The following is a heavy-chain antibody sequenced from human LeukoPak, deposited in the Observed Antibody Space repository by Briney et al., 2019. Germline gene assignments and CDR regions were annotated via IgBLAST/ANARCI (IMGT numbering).Heavy chain of an antibody. CDR2: IGSSGSTI. CDR1: GFTFSDYY. J-gene: IGHJ6*02. CDR3: AREYCSSTSCSLDGMDV. D-gene: IGHD2-2*01. Sequence: GGSLRLSCAASGFTFSDYYMSWIRQAPGKGLEWVSYIGSSGSTIYYADSVKGRFTISRDNAKNSLYLQMNSLRAEDTAVYYCAREYCSSTSCSLDGMDVWGQGTTVTVSS. V-gene: IGHV3-11*01.